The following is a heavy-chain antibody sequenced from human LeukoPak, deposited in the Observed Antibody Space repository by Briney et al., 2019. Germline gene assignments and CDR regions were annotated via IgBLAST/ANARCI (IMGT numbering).Heavy chain of an antibody. Sequence: ASVKVSFKASGYTFTIYGISWVRQAPGQGLEWMGWISAYNGNTNYAQKLQGRVTMTTDTSTSTAYMELRSLRSDDTAVYYCASARSPSSSVDYWGQGTLVTVSS. V-gene: IGHV1-18*01. CDR3: ASARSPSSSVDY. CDR2: ISAYNGNT. CDR1: GYTFTIYG. J-gene: IGHJ4*02. D-gene: IGHD6-6*01.